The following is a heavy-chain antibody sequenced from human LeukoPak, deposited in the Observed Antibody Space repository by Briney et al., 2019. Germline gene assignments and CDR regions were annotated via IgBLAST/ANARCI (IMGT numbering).Heavy chain of an antibody. D-gene: IGHD7-27*01. CDR3: ASRKLGNDY. J-gene: IGHJ4*01. V-gene: IGHV4-59*02. Sequence: PSETLSLTCTVSGGSVSDYYWSWIRQSPGKGLEWIGYIYYTGSSSYNPSLRSRVTISADTSKNQFSLKLSSVTAADTAVYYCASRKLGNDYWGQGTLVTVSS. CDR2: IYYTGSS. CDR1: GGSVSDYY.